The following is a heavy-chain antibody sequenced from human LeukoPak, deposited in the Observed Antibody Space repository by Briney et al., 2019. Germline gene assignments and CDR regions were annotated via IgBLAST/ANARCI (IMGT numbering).Heavy chain of an antibody. V-gene: IGHV4-30-2*06. J-gene: IGHJ3*02. CDR2: VFHTGDT. D-gene: IGHD6-19*01. CDR1: NNSISSSDYY. CDR3: AREQAGAFDI. Sequence: SETLSLTCTVSNNSISSSDYYWHWIRQSPGKGLEWIGYVFHTGDTYYNPSLSSRLTISTDTSKNQFSLTLTSVTAADTAVYYCAREQAGAFDIWGQGTMVTVSS.